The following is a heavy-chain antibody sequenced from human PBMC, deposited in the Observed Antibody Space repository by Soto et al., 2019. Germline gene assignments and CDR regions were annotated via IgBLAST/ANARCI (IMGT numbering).Heavy chain of an antibody. V-gene: IGHV3-30*03. J-gene: IGHJ4*02. D-gene: IGHD5-18*01. CDR3: AGDTAMVQYEY. CDR2: ISYDGSKK. CDR1: GFTFSNYG. Sequence: GGSLRLSCAASGFTFSNYGMHWVRQAPGKGLEWVAVISYDGSKKYSVDSVKGRFTISRDNSKNTLYMQMNSLRAEDTAVYYCAGDTAMVQYEYWGQGTLVTVSS.